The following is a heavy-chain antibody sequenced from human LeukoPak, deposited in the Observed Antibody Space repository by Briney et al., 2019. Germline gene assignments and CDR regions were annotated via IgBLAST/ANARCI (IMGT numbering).Heavy chain of an antibody. D-gene: IGHD6-13*01. J-gene: IGHJ4*02. V-gene: IGHV1-2*02. CDR1: GYTFTGYY. CDR3: AYTKGGSSWYGEFDY. CDR2: INPNSGGT. Sequence: GASVKVSRKASGYTFTGYYMHWVRQAPGQGLEWMGWINPNSGGTNYAQKFQGRVTMTRDTSISTAYMELSRLRSDDTAVYYCAYTKGGSSWYGEFDYWGQGTLVTVSS.